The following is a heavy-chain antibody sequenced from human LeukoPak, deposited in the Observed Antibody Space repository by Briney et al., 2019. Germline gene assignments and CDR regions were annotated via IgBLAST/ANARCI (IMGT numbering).Heavy chain of an antibody. V-gene: IGHV4-59*01. D-gene: IGHD3-22*01. J-gene: IGHJ3*02. CDR1: GGSISSYY. CDR2: IYDSGST. CDR3: ASLTTADAFDI. Sequence: TSETLSLTCTVSGGSISSYYWSWNRQPPGKGLEWIGYIYDSGSTNYNPSLKSRVTISVDTSKNQFSLKVSSVTAADTAVYYCASLTTADAFDIWGQGTMVTVSS.